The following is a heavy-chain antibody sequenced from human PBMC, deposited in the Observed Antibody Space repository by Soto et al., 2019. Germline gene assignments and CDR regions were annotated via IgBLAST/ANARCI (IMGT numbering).Heavy chain of an antibody. V-gene: IGHV3-11*05. D-gene: IGHD2-21*01. CDR2: ISSSSSYT. Sequence: GGSLRLSCAASGFTFSDYYMSWIRQAPGKGLEWVSYISSSSSYTNYADSVKGRFTISRDNSKNTLYLQMNSLRAEDTAVYYCAKEFVALAYYGMDVWGQGTTVTVSS. J-gene: IGHJ6*02. CDR3: AKEFVALAYYGMDV. CDR1: GFTFSDYY.